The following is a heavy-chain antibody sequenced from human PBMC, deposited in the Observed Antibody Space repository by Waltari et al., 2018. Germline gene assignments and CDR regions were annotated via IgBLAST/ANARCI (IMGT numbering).Heavy chain of an antibody. Sequence: EVQLVESGGGLVKPGGSLRLSCAASGFTFSSYSMNWFRQAPGKGLEWVSSISSSSSYIYYADSVKGRFTISRDNAKNSLYLQMNSLRAEDTAVYYCAREKSHDAFDIWGQGTMVTVSS. J-gene: IGHJ3*02. V-gene: IGHV3-21*01. CDR2: ISSSSSYI. CDR3: AREKSHDAFDI. CDR1: GFTFSSYS.